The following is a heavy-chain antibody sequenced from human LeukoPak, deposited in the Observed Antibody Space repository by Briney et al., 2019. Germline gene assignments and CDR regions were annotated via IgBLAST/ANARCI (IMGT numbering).Heavy chain of an antibody. CDR3: AKDSQIKYSSILWPDY. CDR2: IQYDGSNK. D-gene: IGHD6-19*01. J-gene: IGHJ4*02. Sequence: GGSLRLSCAASGFTFSSYGMHWVRQAPGKGLEWVAFIQYDGSNKYYADSVKGRFTISRENSKNTLHLQMNSLRGEDTAVYYCAKDSQIKYSSILWPDYWGQGTLVTVSS. V-gene: IGHV3-30*02. CDR1: GFTFSSYG.